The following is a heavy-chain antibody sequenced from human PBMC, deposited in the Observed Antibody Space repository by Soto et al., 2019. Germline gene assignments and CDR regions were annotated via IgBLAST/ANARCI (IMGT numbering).Heavy chain of an antibody. J-gene: IGHJ6*02. CDR1: GFTFDDYA. D-gene: IGHD2-2*01. CDR3: AKDGGYCSSTSCYDYYYYGMDV. Sequence: GGSLRLSCAASGFTFDDYAMHWVRQAPGKGLEWVSGISWNSGSIGYADSVKGRFTISRDNAENSLYLQMNSLRAEDTALYYCAKDGGYCSSTSCYDYYYYGMDVWGQGTTVTVSS. CDR2: ISWNSGSI. V-gene: IGHV3-9*01.